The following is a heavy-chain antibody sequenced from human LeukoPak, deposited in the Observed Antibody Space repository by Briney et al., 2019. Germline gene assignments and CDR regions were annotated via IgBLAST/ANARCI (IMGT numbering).Heavy chain of an antibody. CDR2: TYYRSKWYS. J-gene: IGHJ4*02. D-gene: IGHD6-19*01. CDR3: ARDVETTGWYTFDY. CDR1: GDSVSSINGA. Sequence: SQTLSLTCAISGDSVSSINGAWNWVRQSPSRGLEWLGRTYYRSKWYSDYAVPIQGRMSINPDTSKNQFTLHLFSVTPDDTAVYYCARDVETTGWYTFDYWGQGTRVTVSS. V-gene: IGHV6-1*01.